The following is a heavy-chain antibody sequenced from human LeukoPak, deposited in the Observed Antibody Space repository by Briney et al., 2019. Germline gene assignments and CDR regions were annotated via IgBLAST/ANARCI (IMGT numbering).Heavy chain of an antibody. D-gene: IGHD3-16*01. Sequence: GGSLGLSCAASGFGFSSYAMHWVRQAPGKGLEWVAFIRHDGSHHYHGDSVKGRFTISRDNSKNTLYLEMTSLRPEDTAVYYCAKVRLLGALDDAFDVWGQGTMVTV. V-gene: IGHV3-30*02. CDR2: IRHDGSHH. CDR1: GFGFSSYA. CDR3: AKVRLLGALDDAFDV. J-gene: IGHJ3*01.